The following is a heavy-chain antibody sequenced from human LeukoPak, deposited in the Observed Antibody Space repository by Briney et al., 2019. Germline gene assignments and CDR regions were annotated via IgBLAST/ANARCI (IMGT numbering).Heavy chain of an antibody. CDR2: IYYSGST. J-gene: IGHJ6*03. CDR1: GGSISSYY. D-gene: IGHD3-10*01. V-gene: IGHV4-59*08. Sequence: PSETLSLTCTVSGGSISSYYWSWIRQPPGKGLEWIGYIYYSGSTNYNPSLKSRVTISVATSKNQFSLKLSSVTAADTAVYYCARRAGGRSYYYMDVWGKGTTVTISS. CDR3: ARRAGGRSYYYMDV.